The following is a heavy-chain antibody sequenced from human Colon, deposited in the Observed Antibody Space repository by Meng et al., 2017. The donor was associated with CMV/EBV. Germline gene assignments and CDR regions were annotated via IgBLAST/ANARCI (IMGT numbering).Heavy chain of an antibody. V-gene: IGHV3-66*02. CDR1: GFNVSTHY. D-gene: IGHD2-2*01. J-gene: IGHJ4*02. CDR2: LYSGCTT. Sequence: GGSLRLSCAVSGFNVSTHYMTWVRQAPGKGLEWVSVLYSGCTTYYADSVKGRFTISRDNSKNTLYLQMNSMRTEDTAVYYCARDDRGPAANSNWGQGTVVTVSS. CDR3: ARDDRGPAANSN.